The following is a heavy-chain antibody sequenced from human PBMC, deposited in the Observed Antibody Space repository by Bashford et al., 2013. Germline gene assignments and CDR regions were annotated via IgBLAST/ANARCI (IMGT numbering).Heavy chain of an antibody. J-gene: IGHJ6*02. CDR2: INPNSGGT. CDR3: ARVQDGDYYYGMDV. Sequence: ASVKVSCKASGYTFTGYYMHWVRQAPGQGLEWMGWINPNSGGTNYAQKFQGRVTMTRDTSISTAYMELSRLRSDDTAVYYCARVQDGDYYYGMDVWGQGTTVTVSS. V-gene: IGHV1-2*02. D-gene: IGHD1-1*01. CDR1: GYTFTGYY.